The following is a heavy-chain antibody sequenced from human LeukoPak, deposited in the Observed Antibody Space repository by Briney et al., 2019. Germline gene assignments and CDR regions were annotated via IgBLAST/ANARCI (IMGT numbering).Heavy chain of an antibody. CDR3: ARHTTIFGVAIIDI. CDR1: GFTFSDYY. V-gene: IGHV1-2*02. Sequence: PGGSLRLSCAASGFTFSDYYMHWLRQAPGQGLEWMGWMHPNSGGTNYAQKFQGRVTMTRDTSISTAYMDLSSLRSDDTAVYYCARHTTIFGVAIIDIWGQGTMVTVSS. CDR2: MHPNSGGT. D-gene: IGHD3-3*01. J-gene: IGHJ3*02.